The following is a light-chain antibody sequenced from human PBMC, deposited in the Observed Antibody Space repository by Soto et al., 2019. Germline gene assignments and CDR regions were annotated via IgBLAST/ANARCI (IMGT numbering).Light chain of an antibody. J-gene: IGKJ4*01. CDR2: WAS. V-gene: IGKV4-1*01. Sequence: DIVMTHSPDSLAVSLGERATINCKSSQSVFYSPNNKNYLAWYQQRPGQPPKLLIYWASTRESGVPDRFTGSGSGTDFSLTISSLQAEDVAVYYCQQYNNWPLTFGGGSKVDI. CDR1: QSVFYSPNNKNY. CDR3: QQYNNWPLT.